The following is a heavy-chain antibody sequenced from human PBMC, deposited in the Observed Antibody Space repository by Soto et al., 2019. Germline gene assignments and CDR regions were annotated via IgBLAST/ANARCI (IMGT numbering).Heavy chain of an antibody. CDR3: ARELVRLGFLYYYGMDV. Sequence: GGSLRLSCAASGFTFSSYEMNWVRQAPGKGLEWVSYISSSGSTIYYADPVKGRFTISRDNAKNSLYLQMNSLRAEDTAGYYCARELVRLGFLYYYGMDVWGQGTTVTVSS. CDR2: ISSSGSTI. CDR1: GFTFSSYE. D-gene: IGHD2-15*01. V-gene: IGHV3-48*03. J-gene: IGHJ6*02.